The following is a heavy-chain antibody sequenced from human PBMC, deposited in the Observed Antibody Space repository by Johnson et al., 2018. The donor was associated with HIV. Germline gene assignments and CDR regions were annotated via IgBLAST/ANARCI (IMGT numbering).Heavy chain of an antibody. D-gene: IGHD1-26*01. J-gene: IGHJ3*02. Sequence: QVQLVESGGGVVRPGGSLRLSCAASGFSFDDYGMNWVRQAPGKGLQWVALMSYDGIKKYYADSVKGRFTISRDNSKNTLFLQMGSLRPEDMAVYYCARDMREGAFDIWGQGTLVTVSS. V-gene: IGHV3-30*03. CDR3: ARDMREGAFDI. CDR2: MSYDGIKK. CDR1: GFSFDDYG.